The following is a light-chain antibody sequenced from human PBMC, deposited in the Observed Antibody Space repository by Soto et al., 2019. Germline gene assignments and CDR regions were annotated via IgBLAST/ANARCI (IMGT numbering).Light chain of an antibody. CDR3: QSWGTGNVL. Sequence: QPVLTQSPSASASLGASVKLTCTLSSGDSSYAIAWHQQQPEKGPRYLMRLNSDGSHSKGDGIPDRFSGSSSGAERYLTISSLQSEDEADYYCQSWGTGNVLFAGGTKLTVL. CDR1: SGDSSYA. V-gene: IGLV4-69*01. CDR2: LNSDGSH. J-gene: IGLJ2*01.